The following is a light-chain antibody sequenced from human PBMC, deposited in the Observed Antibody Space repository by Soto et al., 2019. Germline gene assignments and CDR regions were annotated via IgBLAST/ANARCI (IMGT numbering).Light chain of an antibody. J-gene: IGKJ1*01. CDR3: HHYNNCTPWT. CDR2: GAS. Sequence: SADALSLSPGERATFSCRASHSVSSNLAWYQQKPGQAPRLLIYGASIRATGIPARFSGSGSGTEFTLTISTLQSEDFAIYYCHHYNNCTPWTFGQGTKVDIK. CDR1: HSVSSN. V-gene: IGKV3-15*01.